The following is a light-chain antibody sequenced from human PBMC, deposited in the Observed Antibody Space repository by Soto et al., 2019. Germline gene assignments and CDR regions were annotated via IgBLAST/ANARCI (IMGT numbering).Light chain of an antibody. CDR1: QSVSSN. CDR3: QQYNNWPALT. V-gene: IGKV3-15*01. CDR2: GAS. J-gene: IGKJ4*01. Sequence: EIVMTQSPATLSVSPGERATLSCRASQSVSSNLAWYQQKPGQAPRLLIYGASTRATGIPARFSGSGSGTAVTLTISSLQSEDFAVSYCQQYNNWPALTFGGGTKVEIK.